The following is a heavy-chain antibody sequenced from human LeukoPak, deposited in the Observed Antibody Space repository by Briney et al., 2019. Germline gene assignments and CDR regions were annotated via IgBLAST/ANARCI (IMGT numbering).Heavy chain of an antibody. CDR2: MNPNSGNT. CDR3: ARESGSSGYYYGY. V-gene: IGHV1-8*02. CDR1: GGTFSSYA. D-gene: IGHD3-22*01. Sequence: ASVKVSCKASGGTFSSYAISWVRQAPGQGLEWMGWMNPNSGNTGYAQKFQGRVTMTRDMSTSTVYMELSSLRSEDTAVYYCARESGSSGYYYGYWGQGTLVTVSS. J-gene: IGHJ4*02.